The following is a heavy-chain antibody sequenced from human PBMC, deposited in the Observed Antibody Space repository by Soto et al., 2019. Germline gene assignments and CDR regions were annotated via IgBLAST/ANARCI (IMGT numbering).Heavy chain of an antibody. D-gene: IGHD4-17*01. J-gene: IGHJ4*02. CDR1: GYSFTSYW. V-gene: IGHV5-10-1*01. CDR3: ARIGYGDLKRTFDY. Sequence: PGESLKISCKGSGYSFTSYWISWVRQMPGKGLEWMGRIDPSDSYTNYSPSFQGHVTISADTSISTAYLQWSSLKASDTAMYYCARIGYGDLKRTFDYWGQGTLVTVSS. CDR2: IDPSDSYT.